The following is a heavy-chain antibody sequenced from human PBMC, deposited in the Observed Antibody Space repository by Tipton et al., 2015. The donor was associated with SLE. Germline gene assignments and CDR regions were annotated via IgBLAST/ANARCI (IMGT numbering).Heavy chain of an antibody. V-gene: IGHV3-30*04. Sequence: SLRLSCAASGFIFSSYAMHWVRQAPGKGPEWVAVISYDGSNKHYADSVKGRFTISRDNSKNTLYLQMNSLRPEDTAVYYCARGRRTTYYNRYYFYMDVWGKGTTVTVSS. CDR3: ARGRRTTYYNRYYFYMDV. CDR2: ISYDGSNK. D-gene: IGHD3-10*01. CDR1: GFIFSSYA. J-gene: IGHJ6*03.